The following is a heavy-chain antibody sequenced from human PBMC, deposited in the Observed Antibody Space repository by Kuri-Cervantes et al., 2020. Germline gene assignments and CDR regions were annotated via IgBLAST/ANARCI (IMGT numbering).Heavy chain of an antibody. Sequence: SETLSLTCTVSGGSVSSGGYYWSWIRQPPGKGLEWIGEINHSGSTNYNPSLKSRVTISVDTSKNQFSLKLSSVTAADTAVYYCARGLLDDYSDSAQFDYWGQGTLVTVSS. CDR1: GGSVSSGGYY. D-gene: IGHD4-11*01. CDR2: INHSGST. CDR3: ARGLLDDYSDSAQFDY. J-gene: IGHJ4*02. V-gene: IGHV4-61*08.